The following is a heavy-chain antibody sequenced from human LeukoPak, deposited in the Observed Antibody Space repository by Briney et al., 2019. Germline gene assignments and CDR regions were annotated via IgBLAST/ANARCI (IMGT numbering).Heavy chain of an antibody. CDR2: INAQHGLT. Sequence: ASVKVSCKTSGYSENFYGITWVRQVAGQGLEWMGWINAQHGLTEYAPKCKDRVTMTTDTYTNTAYMELRSLRSDDTAVYYCAGSLGYCTSNVCYLKYWGQGTLVTVSS. J-gene: IGHJ4*02. V-gene: IGHV1-18*01. CDR1: GYSENFYG. D-gene: IGHD2-8*01. CDR3: AGSLGYCTSNVCYLKY.